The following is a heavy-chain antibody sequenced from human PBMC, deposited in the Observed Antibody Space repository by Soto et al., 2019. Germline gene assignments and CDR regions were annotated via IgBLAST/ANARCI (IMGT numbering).Heavy chain of an antibody. CDR2: IIPIFGTA. Sequence: QVQLVQSGAEVKKPGSSVKVSCKASGGTFSSYAISWVRQAPGQGLEWMGGIIPIFGTANYAQKFQGRVTITADESTSTAYVELRSLGSEDTAVYYCARVHCSGGSCYPYYFDYWGQGTLVTVSS. CDR1: GGTFSSYA. D-gene: IGHD2-15*01. J-gene: IGHJ4*02. CDR3: ARVHCSGGSCYPYYFDY. V-gene: IGHV1-69*12.